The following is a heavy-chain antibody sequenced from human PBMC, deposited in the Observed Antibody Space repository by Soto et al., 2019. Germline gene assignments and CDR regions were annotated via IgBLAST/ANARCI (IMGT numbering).Heavy chain of an antibody. J-gene: IGHJ6*02. CDR2: ISGSGGST. CDR3: ANARGYSCYAGYYYYGMDV. D-gene: IGHD5-12*01. Sequence: PGGSLRLSCAASGFTFSSYAMSWVRQAPGKGLEWVSAISGSGGSTYYANSVKGRFTISKYNSKNKLYLQMNSLRAEDTAVYYCANARGYSCYAGYYYYGMDVWGQGTTVTVSS. CDR1: GFTFSSYA. V-gene: IGHV3-23*01.